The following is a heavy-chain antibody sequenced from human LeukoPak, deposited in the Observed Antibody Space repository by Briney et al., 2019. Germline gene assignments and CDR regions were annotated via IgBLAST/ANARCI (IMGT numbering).Heavy chain of an antibody. CDR3: AGDYQHGYEFQHCFDP. CDR1: GYIFIDYY. D-gene: IGHD5-12*01. V-gene: IGHV1-2*02. J-gene: IGHJ5*02. Sequence: ASVKDSCKASGYIFIDYYIHWVRQAPGQGPEGMGWINPNSGGTKYAQKLQGRVTMTLDRSLRTAYMEMSRLTSDDRAVYYLAGDYQHGYEFQHCFDPGGQGARVTVSS. CDR2: INPNSGGT.